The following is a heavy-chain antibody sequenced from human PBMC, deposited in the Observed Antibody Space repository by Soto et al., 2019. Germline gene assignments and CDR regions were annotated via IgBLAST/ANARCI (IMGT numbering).Heavy chain of an antibody. Sequence: SETLSLTCTVSGGSISSSSYYWGWIRQPPGKGLEWIGSIYYSGSTYYNPSLKSRVTISVDTSKNQFSLKLSSVTAADTAVYYCALKIIAARPQAYYYYYYMDVWGKGTTVTVSS. V-gene: IGHV4-39*01. CDR3: ALKIIAARPQAYYYYYYMDV. CDR1: GGSISSSSYY. D-gene: IGHD6-6*01. J-gene: IGHJ6*03. CDR2: IYYSGST.